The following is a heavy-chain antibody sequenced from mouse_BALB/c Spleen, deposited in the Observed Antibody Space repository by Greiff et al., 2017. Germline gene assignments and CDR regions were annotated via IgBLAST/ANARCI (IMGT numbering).Heavy chain of an antibody. CDR1: GYTFTSYT. V-gene: IGHV1-4*02. J-gene: IGHJ2*01. D-gene: IGHD2-3*01. Sequence: QVQLQQSAAELARPGASVKMSCKASGYTFTSYTMHWVKQRPGQGLEWIGYINPSSGYTEYNQKFKDKTTLTADKSSSTACMQLSSLTSEDSAVYYCARSYMIPFDYWGQGTTLTVSS. CDR2: INPSSGYT. CDR3: ARSYMIPFDY.